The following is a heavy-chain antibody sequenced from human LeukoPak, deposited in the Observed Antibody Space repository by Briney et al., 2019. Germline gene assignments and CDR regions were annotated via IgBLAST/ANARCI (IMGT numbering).Heavy chain of an antibody. CDR3: ARTRGSSGRRFDY. CDR2: IGGSGGST. Sequence: GGSLRRSCAASGLTFSSYARSWVRQAPGKGLEWVSGIGGSGGSTYYADSVKGRFTISRDNSKNTLYLEMNRLRDEDTALYYCARTRGSSGRRFDYWGQGTPVTVSS. CDR1: GLTFSSYA. V-gene: IGHV3-23*01. D-gene: IGHD6-19*01. J-gene: IGHJ4*02.